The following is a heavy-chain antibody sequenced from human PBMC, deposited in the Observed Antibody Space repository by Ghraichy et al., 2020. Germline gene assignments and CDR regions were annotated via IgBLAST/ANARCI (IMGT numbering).Heavy chain of an antibody. CDR3: ARDLYDILTNNHWFDP. D-gene: IGHD3-9*01. Sequence: SETLSLTCTVSGGSISSYYWSWIRQPPGKGLEWIGYIYYSGSTNYNPSLKSRVTISVDTSKNQFSLKLSSVTAADTAVYYCARDLYDILTNNHWFDPWGQGTLVTVSS. V-gene: IGHV4-59*01. CDR2: IYYSGST. J-gene: IGHJ5*02. CDR1: GGSISSYY.